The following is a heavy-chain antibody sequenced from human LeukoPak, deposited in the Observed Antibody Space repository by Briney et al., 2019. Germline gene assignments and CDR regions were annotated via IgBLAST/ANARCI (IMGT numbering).Heavy chain of an antibody. Sequence: SETLSLTCTVPGGSISSYYWSWIRQPPGKGLEWIGYIYYSGSTNYNPSLKSRVTISVDTSKNQFSLKLSSVTAADTAVYYCARGFEKFDYWGQGTLVTVSS. CDR2: IYYSGST. CDR1: GGSISSYY. CDR3: ARGFEKFDY. J-gene: IGHJ4*02. V-gene: IGHV4-59*01.